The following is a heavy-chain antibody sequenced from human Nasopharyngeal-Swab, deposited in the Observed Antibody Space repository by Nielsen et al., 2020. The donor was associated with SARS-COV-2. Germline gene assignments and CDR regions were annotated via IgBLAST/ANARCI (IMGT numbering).Heavy chain of an antibody. V-gene: IGHV3-13*01. Sequence: ETLSLTCAASGFTFRSYDMHWVRQGTGKGLEWVSAIGNAGDTYYPGSVKGRFTISRENAKNSLYLQMNSLRAEDTAVYYCARARYWLAASGPFFDYWGQEPWSPSPQ. J-gene: IGHJ4*01. D-gene: IGHD6-13*01. CDR2: IGNAGDT. CDR3: ARARYWLAASGPFFDY. CDR1: GFTFRSYD.